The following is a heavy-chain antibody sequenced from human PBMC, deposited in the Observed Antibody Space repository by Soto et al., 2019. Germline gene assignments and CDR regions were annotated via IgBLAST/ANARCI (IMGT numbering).Heavy chain of an antibody. CDR3: AREWSYDFWSGYYRYYGMDV. J-gene: IGHJ6*02. V-gene: IGHV3-74*01. Sequence: GGSLTLSCGASGVTFSSYGMHWVRHAPGKGLLCVSRINSDGSSTSYADSVKGRFTISRDNAKNTLYLQRNSLRAEDTAVYYCAREWSYDFWSGYYRYYGMDVWGQGTTVTVSS. D-gene: IGHD3-3*01. CDR2: INSDGSST. CDR1: GVTFSSYG.